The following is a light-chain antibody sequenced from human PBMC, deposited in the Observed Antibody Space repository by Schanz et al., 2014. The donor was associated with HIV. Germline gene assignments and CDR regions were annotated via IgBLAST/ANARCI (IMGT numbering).Light chain of an antibody. V-gene: IGLV1-51*01. J-gene: IGLJ3*02. Sequence: QSVLTQPPSVSAAPGQKVTISCSGSSSNIGNNYVSWYQQLPGTAPKLLIYDNNKRPSGIPDRFSGSKSGTSATLGISGLQDEDEADYFCQSFDSSLNGVLFGGGTKLTVL. CDR2: DNN. CDR3: QSFDSSLNGVL. CDR1: SSNIGNNY.